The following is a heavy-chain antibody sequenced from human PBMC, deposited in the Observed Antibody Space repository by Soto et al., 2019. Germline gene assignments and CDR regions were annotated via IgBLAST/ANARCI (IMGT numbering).Heavy chain of an antibody. CDR2: IYPGDSDT. V-gene: IGHV5-51*01. J-gene: IGHJ4*02. CDR1: GYTFTNYW. D-gene: IGHD3-16*01. CDR3: ARQTSPMINSAEY. Sequence: HGESLKISCKGSGYTFTNYWIGWVRQMPGKGLEWMGIIYPGDSDTRYSPSFQGQVTISADKSITTAYLQWSSLKASDTAMYFCARQTSPMINSAEYWGQGTLVTVSS.